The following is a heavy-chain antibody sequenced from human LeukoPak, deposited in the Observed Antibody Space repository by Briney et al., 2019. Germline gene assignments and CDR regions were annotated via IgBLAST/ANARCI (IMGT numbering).Heavy chain of an antibody. CDR3: AKGTMIVVVTPSYFDY. V-gene: IGHV3-23*01. CDR1: GFTFSSYA. J-gene: IGHJ4*02. Sequence: PGGSLRLSCAASGFTFSSYAMSWVRQAPGKGLEWVSAISGSGGSTYYADSVKGRFTISRDNSKNTLYLQMNSLRAEDTAVYYCAKGTMIVVVTPSYFDYWGQGTLVTVSS. D-gene: IGHD3-22*01. CDR2: ISGSGGST.